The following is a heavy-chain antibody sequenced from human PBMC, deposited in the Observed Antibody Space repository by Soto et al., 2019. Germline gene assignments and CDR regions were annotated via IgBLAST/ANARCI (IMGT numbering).Heavy chain of an antibody. Sequence: QLQLQESGPGLVKPSENLSLTCSVSGGSISSPSYYWGWIRQPPGKGVEWIGSIYYSGNTYYNPSLKSRVTICVDTSRNQFSLKVNAVSAADPAAYFCASLPGITTFRRDYWGQGTLVTVSS. CDR1: GGSISSPSYY. D-gene: IGHD1-1*01. CDR3: ASLPGITTFRRDY. V-gene: IGHV4-39*01. CDR2: IYYSGNT. J-gene: IGHJ4*02.